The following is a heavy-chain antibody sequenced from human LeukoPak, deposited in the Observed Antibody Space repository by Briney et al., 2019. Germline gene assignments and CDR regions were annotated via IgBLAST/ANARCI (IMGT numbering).Heavy chain of an antibody. CDR2: IYYSGST. CDR1: GGSISSGDYY. D-gene: IGHD3-22*01. J-gene: IGHJ4*02. Sequence: SETLSLTCTVSGGSISSGDYYWSWIRQPPGTGLEWIGYIYYSGSTYYNPSLKSRVTISVVTSKNQFSLKLSSVTAADTAVYYCARGLAYYDSSGYYYFDYWGQGTLVTVSS. V-gene: IGHV4-30-4*01. CDR3: ARGLAYYDSSGYYYFDY.